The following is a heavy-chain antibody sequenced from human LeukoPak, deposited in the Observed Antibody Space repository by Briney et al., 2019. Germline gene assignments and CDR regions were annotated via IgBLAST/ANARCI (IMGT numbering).Heavy chain of an antibody. CDR2: TYYSGST. J-gene: IGHJ4*02. Sequence: PSETLSLTCTVSGGSISSYYWSWIRQPPGKGLEWIGYTYYSGSTNYNPSLKSRVTISVDTSKNQFSLKLSSVTATDTAVYYCARVVVVADYYFDYWGQGTLVTVSS. D-gene: IGHD2-15*01. CDR3: ARVVVVADYYFDY. CDR1: GGSISSYY. V-gene: IGHV4-59*08.